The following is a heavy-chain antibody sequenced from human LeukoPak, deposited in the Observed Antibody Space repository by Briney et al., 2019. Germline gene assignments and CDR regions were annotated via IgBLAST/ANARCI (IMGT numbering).Heavy chain of an antibody. CDR3: IKDRTGTYSFDY. Sequence: GGSLRLSCSASGFTLSSYSMHWVRQAPGKGLEYVSTSGGATYYADSVKGRFTISRDNAKNTLYLQMSSLRAEDTAVYCCIKDRTGTYSFDYWGQGTLVTVSS. CDR2: SGGAT. CDR1: GFTLSSYS. D-gene: IGHD7-27*01. J-gene: IGHJ4*02. V-gene: IGHV3-64D*09.